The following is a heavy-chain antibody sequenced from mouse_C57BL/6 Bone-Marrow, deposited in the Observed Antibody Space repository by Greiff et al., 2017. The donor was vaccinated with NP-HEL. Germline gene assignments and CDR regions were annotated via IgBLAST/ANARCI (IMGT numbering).Heavy chain of an antibody. V-gene: IGHV1-54*01. J-gene: IGHJ3*01. CDR3: AREGYYCGSFAY. D-gene: IGHD1-1*01. Sequence: VQLQQSGAELVRPGTSVKVSCKASGYAFTNYLIEWVKQRPGQGLEWIGVINPGSGGTNYNEKFKGKATLTADKSSSTAYMQLSSLTSEDSAVYFGAREGYYCGSFAYWGQGTLVTVSA. CDR1: GYAFTNYL. CDR2: INPGSGGT.